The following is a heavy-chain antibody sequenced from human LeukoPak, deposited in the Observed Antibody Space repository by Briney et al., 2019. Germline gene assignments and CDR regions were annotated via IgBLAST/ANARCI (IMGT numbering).Heavy chain of an antibody. J-gene: IGHJ4*02. V-gene: IGHV1-69*13. CDR2: IIPIFGTA. CDR3: ASYLAQLGYYYDSRGYSEGYFDY. CDR1: GGTFSSYA. Sequence: GASVKVSCKASGGTFSSYAISWVRQAPGQGLEWMGGIIPIFGTANYAQKFQGRVTITADESTSTAYMELSSLRSEDTAVYYCASYLAQLGYYYDSRGYSEGYFDYWGQGTLVTVSS. D-gene: IGHD3-22*01.